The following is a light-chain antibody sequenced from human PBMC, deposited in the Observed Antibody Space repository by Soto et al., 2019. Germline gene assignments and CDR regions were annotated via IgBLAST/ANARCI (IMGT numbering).Light chain of an antibody. Sequence: DIQMTQSPSTLSAAFGDRVTITCLASQSISSWLAWYQQKTGKAHTLLIFDASSFESGTPSTFSGRRSGTKFTLTINGLQPDDFATYYCQQYDNYKPLTFGGWTK. CDR2: DAS. CDR3: QQYDNYKPLT. V-gene: IGKV1-5*01. J-gene: IGKJ4*01. CDR1: QSISSW.